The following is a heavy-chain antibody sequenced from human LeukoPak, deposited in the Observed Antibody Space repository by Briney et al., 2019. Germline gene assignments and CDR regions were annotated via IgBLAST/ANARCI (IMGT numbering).Heavy chain of an antibody. CDR3: AIGPYALAAAGLDY. D-gene: IGHD6-13*01. V-gene: IGHV3-23*01. Sequence: GGSLRLSCAASGFTFSSYAMSWVRQAPGKGLEWVSAISGSGGSTYYADSVKGRFTISRDNSKNTLYLQMNSLRAEDTAVYYCAIGPYALAAAGLDYWGQGTLVTVSS. CDR1: GFTFSSYA. CDR2: ISGSGGST. J-gene: IGHJ4*02.